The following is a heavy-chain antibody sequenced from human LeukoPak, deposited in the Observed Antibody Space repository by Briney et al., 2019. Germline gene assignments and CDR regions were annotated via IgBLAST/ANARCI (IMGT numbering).Heavy chain of an antibody. CDR2: ISGSGGST. CDR1: GFTFSSYA. D-gene: IGHD4-17*01. J-gene: IGHJ3*02. CDR3: ANLPYGDLPEGDAFDI. V-gene: IGHV3-23*01. Sequence: GGSLRPSCAASGFTFSSYAMSWVRQAPGKGLEWVSAISGSGGSTYYADSVKGRFTISRDNSKNTLYLQMNSLRAEDTAVYYCANLPYGDLPEGDAFDIWGQGTMVTVSS.